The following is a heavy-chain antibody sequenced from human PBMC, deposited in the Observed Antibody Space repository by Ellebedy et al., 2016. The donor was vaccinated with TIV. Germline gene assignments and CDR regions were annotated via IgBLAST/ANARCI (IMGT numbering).Heavy chain of an antibody. D-gene: IGHD6-13*01. CDR1: GFTFSSYW. J-gene: IGHJ4*02. CDR3: ARLRSSSWYPYYFDY. CDR2: INSDGSST. V-gene: IGHV3-74*01. Sequence: GESLKISCAASGFTFSSYWMHWVRQAPGKGLVWVSRINSDGSSTSYADSVKGRFTISRDNAKNTLYLQMNSLRAEDTAVYYCARLRSSSWYPYYFDYWGQGTLVTVSS.